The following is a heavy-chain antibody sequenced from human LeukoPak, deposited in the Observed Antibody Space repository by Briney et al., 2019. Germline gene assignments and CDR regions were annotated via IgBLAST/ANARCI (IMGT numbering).Heavy chain of an antibody. Sequence: GGSLRLSCAASGFTFSNYAMSWVRQAPGEGLVWVSSISDTGGATYYAESVKGRFTISRDNARNTFYLQLTSPRDEDTALYYCAKGGGSTFDNWGQGILVTVSS. CDR3: AKGGGSTFDN. J-gene: IGHJ4*02. V-gene: IGHV3-23*01. CDR1: GFTFSNYA. CDR2: ISDTGGAT. D-gene: IGHD3-10*01.